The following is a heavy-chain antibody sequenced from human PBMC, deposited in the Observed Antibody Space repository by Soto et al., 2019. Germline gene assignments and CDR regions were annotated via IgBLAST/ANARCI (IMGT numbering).Heavy chain of an antibody. Sequence: RASVKVSCKASGYTFTSYGISWVRQAPGQGLEWMGWISAYNGNTNYAQKLQGRVTMTTDTSTSTAYMELRSLRSDDTAVYYCARGIGNFGVVIRRNDAFDIWGQGTMVIV. CDR2: ISAYNGNT. V-gene: IGHV1-18*04. CDR1: GYTFTSYG. CDR3: ARGIGNFGVVIRRNDAFDI. J-gene: IGHJ3*02. D-gene: IGHD3-3*01.